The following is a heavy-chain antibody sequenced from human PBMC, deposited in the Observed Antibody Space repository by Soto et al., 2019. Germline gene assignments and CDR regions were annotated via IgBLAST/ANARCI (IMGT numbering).Heavy chain of an antibody. CDR2: INPNSGGT. V-gene: IGHV1-2*02. D-gene: IGHD3-3*01. Sequence: ASVKVSCKASGYTFTGYYMHWVRQAPGQGLEWMGWINPNSGGTNYAQKFQGRVTMTRDTSISTAYMELSRLRSDDTAVYYCARDCHSVLRLLEWLSQYGMDVWGQGTTVTVSS. CDR1: GYTFTGYY. J-gene: IGHJ6*02. CDR3: ARDCHSVLRLLEWLSQYGMDV.